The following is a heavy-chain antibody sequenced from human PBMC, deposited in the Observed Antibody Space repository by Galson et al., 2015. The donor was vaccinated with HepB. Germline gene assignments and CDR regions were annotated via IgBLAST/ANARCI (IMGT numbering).Heavy chain of an antibody. CDR1: GGSFSGYY. D-gene: IGHD2-15*01. J-gene: IGHJ3*02. Sequence: ETLSLTCAVYGGSFSGYYWSWIRQPPGKGLEWIGEINHSGSTNYNPSLKSRVTISVDTSKNQFSLKLSSVTAADTAVYYCARYPRVQSLGYCSGGSCRKKDAFDIWGQGTMVTVSS. V-gene: IGHV4-34*01. CDR2: INHSGST. CDR3: ARYPRVQSLGYCSGGSCRKKDAFDI.